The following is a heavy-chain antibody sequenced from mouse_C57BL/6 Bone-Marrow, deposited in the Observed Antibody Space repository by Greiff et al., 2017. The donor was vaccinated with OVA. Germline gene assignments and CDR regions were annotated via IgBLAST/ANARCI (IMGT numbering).Heavy chain of an antibody. CDR2: ILPGSGST. D-gene: IGHD1-1*01. J-gene: IGHJ1*03. CDR3: ARGEIRNYGRSWYFDG. Sequence: VQLQQSGAELMKPGASVKLSCKATGYTFTGYWIEWVKQRPGHGLEWIGVILPGSGSTNYNEKFKGKATFTADTSSNTAYMPLSSLTTEDSAIYYGARGEIRNYGRSWYFDGWGKGTKVTVTS. CDR1: GYTFTGYW. V-gene: IGHV1-9*01.